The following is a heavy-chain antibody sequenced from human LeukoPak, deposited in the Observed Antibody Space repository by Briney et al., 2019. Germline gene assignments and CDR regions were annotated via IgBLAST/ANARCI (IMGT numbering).Heavy chain of an antibody. D-gene: IGHD3-10*01. CDR3: ATDSRSYYYGN. J-gene: IGHJ4*02. V-gene: IGHV1-69*13. CDR1: GGTFSSYA. CDR2: IIPIFGTA. Sequence: ASVKVSCKASGGTFSSYAISWARQAPGQGLEWMGGIIPIFGTANYAQKFQGRVTITADESTSTAYMELSSLRSEDTAVYYCATDSRSYYYGNWGQGTLVTVSS.